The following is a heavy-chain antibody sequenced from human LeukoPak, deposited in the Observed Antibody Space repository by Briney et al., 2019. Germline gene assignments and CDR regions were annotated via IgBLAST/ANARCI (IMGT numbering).Heavy chain of an antibody. CDR2: IYPGDSDT. J-gene: IGHJ4*02. Sequence: GESLKISCEGSGYSFTNYWIGWVRQMPGKGLEWMGIIYPGDSDTRYSPSFRGQVTISADKSISTAYLQWGSLKASDTAMYYCATRSRDGYNYLDYWGQGTLVTVSS. CDR1: GYSFTNYW. D-gene: IGHD5-24*01. V-gene: IGHV5-51*01. CDR3: ATRSRDGYNYLDY.